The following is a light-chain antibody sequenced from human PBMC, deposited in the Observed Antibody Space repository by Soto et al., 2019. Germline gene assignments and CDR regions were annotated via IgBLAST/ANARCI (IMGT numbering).Light chain of an antibody. Sequence: QSVLTQSSSASASLGSSVRLTCTLSSGHSTYIIAWHQQQPGKAPRFLMNLEGSGSYNKESGVPDRFSGSSSGADRYLTISNLQFEDEADYYCETWDSNTRVFGGGTKVTVL. CDR2: LEGSGSY. V-gene: IGLV4-60*02. CDR3: ETWDSNTRV. J-gene: IGLJ3*02. CDR1: SGHSTYI.